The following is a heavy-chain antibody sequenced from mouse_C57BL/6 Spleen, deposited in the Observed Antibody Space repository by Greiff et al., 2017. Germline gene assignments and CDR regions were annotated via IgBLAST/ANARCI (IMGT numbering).Heavy chain of an antibody. CDR1: GYTFTDYN. Sequence: VQLQQSGPELVKPGASVKIPCKASGYTFTDYNMDWVKQSHGKSLEWIGDINPNNGGTIYNQKFKGKATLTVDKSSSTAYMELRSLTSEDTAVYYCARGERGYYGSSPFDYWGQGTTLTVSS. D-gene: IGHD1-1*01. V-gene: IGHV1-18*01. CDR2: INPNNGGT. CDR3: ARGERGYYGSSPFDY. J-gene: IGHJ2*01.